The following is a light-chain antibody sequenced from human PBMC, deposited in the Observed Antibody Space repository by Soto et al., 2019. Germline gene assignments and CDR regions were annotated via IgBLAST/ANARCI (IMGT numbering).Light chain of an antibody. CDR2: GIS. CDR3: QQHGQWPIT. V-gene: IGKV3-11*01. J-gene: IGKJ5*01. CDR1: QNLSSH. Sequence: DTVLTQSPATLSLSPGERATLSCRASQNLSSHLAWYQQKPGQAPRLLIYGISKRATDIPDRFSGSGSGTEFTLTISSLQPEDFATYYCQQHGQWPITFGQGTRLEIK.